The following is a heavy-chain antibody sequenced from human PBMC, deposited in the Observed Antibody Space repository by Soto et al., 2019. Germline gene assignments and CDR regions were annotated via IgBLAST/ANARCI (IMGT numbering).Heavy chain of an antibody. Sequence: EVQLVESGGGLVKPGGSLRLSCAASGFTFSSFNMDWVRQAPGKGLEWVSSISITGNYKYYADSLKGRFTISRDNVQNLLFLQMDSLRPEDTDVYYCASRRLEYCTGGTCPEFCGQGTLVTVTS. J-gene: IGHJ4*02. D-gene: IGHD2-15*01. CDR3: ASRRLEYCTGGTCPEF. CDR2: ISITGNYK. CDR1: GFTFSSFN. V-gene: IGHV3-21*01.